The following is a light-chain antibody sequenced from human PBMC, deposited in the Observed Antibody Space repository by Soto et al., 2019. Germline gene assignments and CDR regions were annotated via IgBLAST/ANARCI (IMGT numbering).Light chain of an antibody. Sequence: QSALTQPASVSGAPGQSITISCTGTSSDVGSYNLVSWYQQHPGKSPKLMIYEGSKRPSGVSKRFSGSKSGNTASLTNSGLQAEDEAGYYCCSYAGSSTLDVFGTGTKLTVL. J-gene: IGLJ1*01. V-gene: IGLV2-23*01. CDR1: SSDVGSYNL. CDR3: CSYAGSSTLDV. CDR2: EGS.